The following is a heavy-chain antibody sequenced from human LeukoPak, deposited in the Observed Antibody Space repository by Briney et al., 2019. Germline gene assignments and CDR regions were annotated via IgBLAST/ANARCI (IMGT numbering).Heavy chain of an antibody. J-gene: IGHJ4*02. D-gene: IGHD5-18*01. V-gene: IGHV3-66*04. CDR1: GVTVSSNY. Sequence: GGSLRLSRAASGVTVSSNYMNWVRQAPGKGLEWVSIIYSGGNTYYADSVKGRFTISRDNSKNTLYLQMNGLRAEDTAVYYCARQQDTTNPGYWGQGTLVTVSS. CDR3: ARQQDTTNPGY. CDR2: IYSGGNT.